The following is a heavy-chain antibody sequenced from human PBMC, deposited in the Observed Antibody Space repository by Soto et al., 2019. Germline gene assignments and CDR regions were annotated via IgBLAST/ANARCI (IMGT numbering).Heavy chain of an antibody. Sequence: QVQLQESGPGLVKPSETLSLTCTVSGGSISSYYWSWIRQPPGKGLEWIGYIYYSGSTNYNPSLKRRVTISVDTSKNQFSLKLSSVTAADTAVYYGARRDSSSFDYWGQGTLVTVSS. J-gene: IGHJ4*02. CDR1: GGSISSYY. V-gene: IGHV4-59*08. CDR3: ARRDSSSFDY. D-gene: IGHD6-13*01. CDR2: IYYSGST.